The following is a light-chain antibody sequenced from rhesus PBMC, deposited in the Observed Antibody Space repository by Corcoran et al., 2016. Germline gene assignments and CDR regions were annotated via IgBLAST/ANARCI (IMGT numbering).Light chain of an antibody. CDR1: QGISSY. CDR3: QQYNSAPPT. CDR2: YAS. Sequence: DIQMTQSPSSLSASVGDTVTITCRASQGISSYLAWYQQKPGKAPKPLIYYASNLESGVPSRFSGSGSGTEFTLTISSLQPEDFATYYGQQYNSAPPTFGPGTKLDIK. J-gene: IGKJ3*01. V-gene: IGKV1-37*01.